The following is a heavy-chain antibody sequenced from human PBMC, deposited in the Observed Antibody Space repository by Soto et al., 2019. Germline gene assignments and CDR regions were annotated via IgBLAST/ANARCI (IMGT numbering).Heavy chain of an antibody. V-gene: IGHV3-15*01. CDR3: TTDAIYYDYIGLSYYCGY. CDR1: GFTLSNAW. Sequence: GGPHRLSFAASGFTLSNAWMSWVRQAPGKGLEWVGRIKSKSDGVTTDYASPLKGRFTISRDDSINTLYRQMNSLKSEDTAVFCCTTDAIYYDYIGLSYYCGYWGQGTLVTVSS. D-gene: IGHD3-16*01. CDR2: IKSKSDGVTT. J-gene: IGHJ4*02.